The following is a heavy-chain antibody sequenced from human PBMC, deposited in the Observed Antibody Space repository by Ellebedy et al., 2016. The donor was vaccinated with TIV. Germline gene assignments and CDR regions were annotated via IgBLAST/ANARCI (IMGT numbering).Heavy chain of an antibody. J-gene: IGHJ4*02. Sequence: SETLSLTCAVYGGSFSGYYWSWIRQPPGKGLEWIGEINHSGNTNYNPSLKSRVTISVDTSKNQFSLKLSSVTAADTAVYYCARIKKFRYSYVDYWGQGTLVTVSS. CDR1: GGSFSGYY. V-gene: IGHV4-34*01. CDR2: INHSGNT. D-gene: IGHD5-18*01. CDR3: ARIKKFRYSYVDY.